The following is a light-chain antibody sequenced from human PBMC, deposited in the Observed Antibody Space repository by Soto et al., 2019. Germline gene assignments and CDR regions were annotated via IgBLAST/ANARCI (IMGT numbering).Light chain of an antibody. V-gene: IGKV3-11*01. J-gene: IGKJ4*01. CDR1: QSVSNY. CDR3: QHRYNWPPLT. CDR2: DAF. Sequence: DIVLTQSPATLSLSPGERATLSCRASQSVSNYLAWYQQKPGQAPRLLIYDAFNRATGIPPRFSGSGSGTDFTLTISSREPEDFAVYYCQHRYNWPPLTFGGGTKVEIK.